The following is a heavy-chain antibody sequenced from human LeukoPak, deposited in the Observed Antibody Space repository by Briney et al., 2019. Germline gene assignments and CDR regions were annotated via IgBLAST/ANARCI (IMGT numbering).Heavy chain of an antibody. V-gene: IGHV4-61*02. Sequence: SQTLSLTCTVSGGSISSGSYYWSWIRQPAGKGLEWIGRIYTSGSTNYNPSLKSRVTISVDTSKNQFSLKLSSVTAADTAVYYCARHPRWYPEELSTFDIWGQGTMVTVSS. CDR2: IYTSGST. D-gene: IGHD4-23*01. CDR3: ARHPRWYPEELSTFDI. J-gene: IGHJ3*02. CDR1: GGSISSGSYY.